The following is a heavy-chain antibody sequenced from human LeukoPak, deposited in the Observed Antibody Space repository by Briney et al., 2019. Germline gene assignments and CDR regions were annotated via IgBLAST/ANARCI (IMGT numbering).Heavy chain of an antibody. V-gene: IGHV4-59*01. CDR1: GGSISNYY. Sequence: SETLSLTCTVSGGSISNYYWSWIRQSPGKGLEWIGYIFFSGSSNYNPSLKSRVTISVDTSKNQFSLKLSSVTAADTAVYYCVRGSMIRGRFDYWGRGALVTVSS. D-gene: IGHD3-10*01. J-gene: IGHJ4*02. CDR2: IFFSGSS. CDR3: VRGSMIRGRFDY.